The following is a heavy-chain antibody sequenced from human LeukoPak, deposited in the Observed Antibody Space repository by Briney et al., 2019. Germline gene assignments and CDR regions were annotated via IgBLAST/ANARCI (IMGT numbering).Heavy chain of an antibody. CDR2: ISYDGSNK. D-gene: IGHD6-13*01. CDR3: AKMIAAEPFDY. J-gene: IGHJ4*02. CDR1: GYTFSSYG. Sequence: QSGGSLRLSCAASGYTFSSYGMHWVRQSPHKGLEWVAVISYDGSNKYYADSVKGRFTISRDNSKNTLYLQMNSLRAEDTAVYYCAKMIAAEPFDYWGQGTLVTVSS. V-gene: IGHV3-30*18.